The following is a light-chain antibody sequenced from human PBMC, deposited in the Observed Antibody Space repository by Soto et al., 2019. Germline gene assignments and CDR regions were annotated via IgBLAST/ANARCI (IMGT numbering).Light chain of an antibody. J-gene: IGKJ5*01. CDR2: DTS. CDR3: QQRSDSIT. V-gene: IGKV3-11*01. CDR1: QSVSIK. Sequence: EIVMTQSPATLSVSPGERATLSCRASQSVSIKLAWYQQKPGQAPRLLIYDTSTRAPGIPARFSGRGSGADFTLTISSLEPEDFAVYYCQQRSDSITFGQGTRLEIK.